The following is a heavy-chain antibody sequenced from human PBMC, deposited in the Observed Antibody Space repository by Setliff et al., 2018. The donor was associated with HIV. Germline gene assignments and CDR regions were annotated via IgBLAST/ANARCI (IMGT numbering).Heavy chain of an antibody. CDR3: ARLVGGDSSSSFFFDS. Sequence: SETLSLTCSVSGDSVSSRSYYWGWIRQSPGKGLEWIGSIYFNGITHDNPSLKSRVTTSVDTSKNQFSLKLSSVTAADTAIYYCARLVGGDSSSSFFFDSWGQGALVTVSS. J-gene: IGHJ4*02. CDR1: GDSVSSRSYY. D-gene: IGHD6-6*01. V-gene: IGHV4-39*01. CDR2: IYFNGIT.